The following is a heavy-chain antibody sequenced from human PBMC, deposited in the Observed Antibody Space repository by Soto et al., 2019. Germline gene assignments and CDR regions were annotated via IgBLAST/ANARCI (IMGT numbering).Heavy chain of an antibody. CDR1: GYTFTSYD. V-gene: IGHV1-8*01. D-gene: IGHD6-13*01. J-gene: IGHJ5*02. CDR3: ARRRAAAGTKCFEP. CDR2: MNPNSGNT. Sequence: ASVKVSCKASGYTFTSYDINWVRQAIGQGLERMGWMNPNSGNTGYAQKFQGRVTMTRNTSIRTAYMELSSLRSEDTAVYYCARRRAAAGTKCFEPWGQRTLVTVSS.